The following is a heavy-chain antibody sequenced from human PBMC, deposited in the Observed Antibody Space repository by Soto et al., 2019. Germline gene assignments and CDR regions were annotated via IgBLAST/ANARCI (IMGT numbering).Heavy chain of an antibody. D-gene: IGHD6-19*01. J-gene: IGHJ4*02. Sequence: GGSLRLSCAASGFTFISYAMHWVRQAPGKGLEWVAVISYDGSNKYYADSVKGRFTISRDNSKNTLYLQMNSLRAEDTAVYYCASYTSIAVAGTGYDYWGQGTLVTVSS. CDR3: ASYTSIAVAGTGYDY. CDR2: ISYDGSNK. CDR1: GFTFISYA. V-gene: IGHV3-30-3*01.